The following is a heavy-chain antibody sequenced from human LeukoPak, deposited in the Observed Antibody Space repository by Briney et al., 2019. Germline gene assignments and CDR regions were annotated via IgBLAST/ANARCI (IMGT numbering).Heavy chain of an antibody. CDR3: ARAKAVTTFDY. V-gene: IGHV4-31*03. J-gene: IGHJ4*02. CDR1: GGSISSGGYY. D-gene: IGHD4-17*01. CDR2: IYYSGST. Sequence: SQTLSLTCTVSGGSISSGGYYWSWIRQHPGKGLEWIGYIYYSGSTYYNPSLKSRVAILVDTSKNQFSLKLSSVTAADTAVYYCARAKAVTTFDYWGQGTLVTVSS.